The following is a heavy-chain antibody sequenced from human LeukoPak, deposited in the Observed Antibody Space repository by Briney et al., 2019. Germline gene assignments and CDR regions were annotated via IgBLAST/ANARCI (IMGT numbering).Heavy chain of an antibody. V-gene: IGHV1-69*13. J-gene: IGHJ4*02. Sequence: ASVKVSCKASGGTFSSYAISWVRQAPGQELEWMGGIIPIFGTANYAQKFQGRVTITADESTSTAYMELSSLRSEDTAVYYCARGGYCSGGSCYYYWGQGTLVTVSS. D-gene: IGHD2-15*01. CDR3: ARGGYCSGGSCYYY. CDR1: GGTFSSYA. CDR2: IIPIFGTA.